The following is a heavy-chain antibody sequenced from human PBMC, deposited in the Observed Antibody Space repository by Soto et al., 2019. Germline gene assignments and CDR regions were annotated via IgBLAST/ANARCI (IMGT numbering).Heavy chain of an antibody. D-gene: IGHD4-17*01. J-gene: IGHJ4*02. CDR2: IYYSGST. CDR3: AGQNYGDYFDY. V-gene: IGHV4-59*01. Sequence: SETLSLTCTVSGGSISSYYWSWIRQPPGKGLEWIGYIYYSGSTNYNPSLKSRVTISVDTSKNQFSLKLSSVTAADTAVYYCAGQNYGDYFDYWGQGTLVTVSS. CDR1: GGSISSYY.